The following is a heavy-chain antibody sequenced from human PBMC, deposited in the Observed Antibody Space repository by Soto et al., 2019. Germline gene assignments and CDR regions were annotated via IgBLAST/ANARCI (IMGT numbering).Heavy chain of an antibody. CDR1: GFSLSTSGVS. D-gene: IGHD5-18*01. Sequence: KESGPTLVKPPQTLTLTCAFSGFSLSTSGVSVGWIRQPPGKALEWLALIYSNDDKRYSPSLKSRLTITKDTSKNQVVLTMTNMDPVDTATYYCAHRPNWGYNYGRVAFDFWGQGTMVTVSS. J-gene: IGHJ3*01. V-gene: IGHV2-5*01. CDR3: AHRPNWGYNYGRVAFDF. CDR2: IYSNDDK.